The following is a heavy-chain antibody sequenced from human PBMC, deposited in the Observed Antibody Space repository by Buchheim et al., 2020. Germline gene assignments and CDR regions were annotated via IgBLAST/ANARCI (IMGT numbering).Heavy chain of an antibody. CDR3: ARGGECGGDCYLPLDY. Sequence: QVQLQESGPGLVEPSETLSLTCTVSGYSISSGYYWGWIRQPPGKGLEWIGSIYHSGSTYYNPSLKSRVTISFETSKTQFSPKLSSVTAADTAVYYCARGGECGGDCYLPLDYWGQGTL. J-gene: IGHJ4*02. D-gene: IGHD2-21*02. CDR1: GYSISSGYY. CDR2: IYHSGST. V-gene: IGHV4-38-2*02.